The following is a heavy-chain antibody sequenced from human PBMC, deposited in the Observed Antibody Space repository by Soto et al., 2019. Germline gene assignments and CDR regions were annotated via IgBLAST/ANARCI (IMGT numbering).Heavy chain of an antibody. CDR1: GFTLTDYG. V-gene: IGHV3-30*18. Sequence: GGSLGLASAVSGFTLTDYGMHWVRQAPGEGLEWVAVMAYAGSYKYYADSVKGRFTISRDLSGNTLFLQMNSLRLEDTAVYFCAKEMYPRTVLDSSSPWGDYWGQGTLVTVSS. CDR3: AKEMYPRTVLDSSSPWGDY. D-gene: IGHD6-6*01. J-gene: IGHJ4*02. CDR2: MAYAGSYK.